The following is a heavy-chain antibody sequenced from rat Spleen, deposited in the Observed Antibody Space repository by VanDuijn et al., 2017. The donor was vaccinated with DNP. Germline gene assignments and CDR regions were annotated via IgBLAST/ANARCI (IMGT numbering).Heavy chain of an antibody. J-gene: IGHJ3*01. V-gene: IGHV5-31*01. Sequence: EVQLVESGGGPVQPGRSLKLSCVASGFIFSNYWMTWIRQAPGKGLEWVASITKTGDSTYYSDSVKGRFSISRDNAKSTLYLQMDSLRSEDTATYYCATGPITTFAYWGQGTLVTVSS. CDR1: GFIFSNYW. CDR2: ITKTGDST. D-gene: IGHD1-10*01. CDR3: ATGPITTFAY.